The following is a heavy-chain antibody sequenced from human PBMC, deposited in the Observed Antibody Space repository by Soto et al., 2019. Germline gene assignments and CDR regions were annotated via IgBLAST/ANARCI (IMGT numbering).Heavy chain of an antibody. CDR2: IYYSGST. J-gene: IGHJ1*01. CDR3: AIAYCGGDCSLEYFQH. V-gene: IGHV4-59*01. Sequence: SEPLSRTCIDFGSAITTYYWSSIRQPPGKGLEWIGYIYYSGSTTYNPSLKSRVTISVDTSKNQFSLKLSSVTAADTAVYYCAIAYCGGDCSLEYFQHWGQG. D-gene: IGHD2-21*02. CDR1: GSAITTYY.